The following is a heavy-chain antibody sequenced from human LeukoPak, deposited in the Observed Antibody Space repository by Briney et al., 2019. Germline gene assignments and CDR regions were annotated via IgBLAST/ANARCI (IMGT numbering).Heavy chain of an antibody. J-gene: IGHJ4*02. V-gene: IGHV4-38-2*02. CDR2: IYHSGST. CDR3: AREASHQGYYDFWSGYYNDY. CDR1: GYSISSGYY. D-gene: IGHD3-3*01. Sequence: SETLSLTCTVSGYSISSGYYWGWIRQPPGKGLEWIGSIYHSGSTYYNPSLKSRVTISVDTSKNQFSLKLSSVTAADTAVYYCAREASHQGYYDFWSGYYNDYGGQGTLVTVSS.